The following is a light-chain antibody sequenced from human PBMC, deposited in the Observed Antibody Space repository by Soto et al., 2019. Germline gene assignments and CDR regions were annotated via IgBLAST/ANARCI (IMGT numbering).Light chain of an antibody. CDR3: SSYTISRTYV. Sequence: QSALTQPASVSGSPGQSITISCTGTSSDVGAYNFVSWHQQHPGKAPKLIIDNVYDRPSGISYRFSGSKSGNTASLTISGLQGEDEADYYCSSYTISRTYVFGTGTKVTVL. J-gene: IGLJ1*01. CDR2: NVY. CDR1: SSDVGAYNF. V-gene: IGLV2-14*03.